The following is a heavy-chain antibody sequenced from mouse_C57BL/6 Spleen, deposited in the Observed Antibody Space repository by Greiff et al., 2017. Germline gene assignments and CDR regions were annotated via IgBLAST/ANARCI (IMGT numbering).Heavy chain of an antibody. CDR1: GFTFSSYG. V-gene: IGHV5-6*02. D-gene: IGHD1-1*01. CDR2: ISSGGSYT. J-gene: IGHJ4*01. CDR3: ARHYYGSSYEWGYAMDY. Sequence: EVMLVESGGALVKPGGSLKLSCAASGFTFSSYGMSWVRQTPDKRLEWVATISSGGSYTYYPDSVKGRFTISRDNAKNTLYLQMSSLKSEDTAMYYCARHYYGSSYEWGYAMDYWGQGTSVTVSS.